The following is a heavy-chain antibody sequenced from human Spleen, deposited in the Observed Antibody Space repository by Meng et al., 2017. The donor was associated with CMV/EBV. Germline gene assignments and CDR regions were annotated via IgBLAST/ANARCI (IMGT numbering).Heavy chain of an antibody. CDR3: AREADCSSASCLYYSNFYGMDV. Sequence: ASVKVSCKASGYTFTAYGITWVRQAPGQGLEWMGWISAHSGNTNYAQKLQGRVTMTIDTSTTTAYLELRSLRSDDTAVYYCAREADCSSASCLYYSNFYGMDVWGQGTTVTVSS. V-gene: IGHV1-18*01. D-gene: IGHD2-2*01. CDR2: ISAHSGNT. CDR1: GYTFTAYG. J-gene: IGHJ6*02.